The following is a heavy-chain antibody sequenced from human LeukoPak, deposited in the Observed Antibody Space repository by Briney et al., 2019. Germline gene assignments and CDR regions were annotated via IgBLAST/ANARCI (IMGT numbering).Heavy chain of an antibody. CDR3: ADIYYDILTGYRALDY. J-gene: IGHJ4*02. D-gene: IGHD3-9*01. Sequence: SETLSLTCTVSGGSISSRTYYWGWIRQPPGKGLEWIASIYYSGSTFYNPVLKSRVTISVDTSKNQFSLKLRSVTAADTAVYYCADIYYDILTGYRALDYWGQGTLVTVSS. CDR1: GGSISSRTYY. V-gene: IGHV4-39*01. CDR2: IYYSGST.